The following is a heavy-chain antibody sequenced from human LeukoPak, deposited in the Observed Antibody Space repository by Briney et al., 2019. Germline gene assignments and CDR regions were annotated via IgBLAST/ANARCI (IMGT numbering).Heavy chain of an antibody. D-gene: IGHD3-9*01. J-gene: IGHJ5*02. Sequence: SQTLSLTCTVSGGSISSGSCYWSWIRQPAGKGLEWIGRIYTSGSTNYNPSLKSRVTISVDTSKNQFSLKLNSVTAADTAVYYCARDPVTRDYDILTGYYTPIWFDPWGQGTLVTVSS. CDR1: GGSISSGSCY. V-gene: IGHV4-61*02. CDR2: IYTSGST. CDR3: ARDPVTRDYDILTGYYTPIWFDP.